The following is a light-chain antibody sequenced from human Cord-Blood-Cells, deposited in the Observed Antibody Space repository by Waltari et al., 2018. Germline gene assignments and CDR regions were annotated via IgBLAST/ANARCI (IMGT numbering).Light chain of an antibody. V-gene: IGLV2-14*01. CDR2: EVS. CDR1: SSDVGGFNY. J-gene: IGLJ1*01. Sequence: QSALTQPASVSGSPGPSITTPCTGTSSDVGGFNYVSWYQQHPGKAPKLMIYEVSNRPSGVSNRFSGSKSGNTASLTISGLQAEDEADYYCSSYTSSSTPFVFGTGTKVTVL. CDR3: SSYTSSSTPFV.